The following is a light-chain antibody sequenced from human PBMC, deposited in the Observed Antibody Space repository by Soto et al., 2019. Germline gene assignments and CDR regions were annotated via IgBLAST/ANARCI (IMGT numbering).Light chain of an antibody. CDR2: DAS. CDR1: QSISSW. V-gene: IGKV1-5*01. Sequence: IQLTQSPSSLSASVGDRVTITCRASQSISSWLAWYQQKPGKAPKLLIYDASSLESGVPSRFSGSGSGTEFTLTISSLQPDDFATYYCQHYNSYSEAFGQGTKVHI. J-gene: IGKJ1*01. CDR3: QHYNSYSEA.